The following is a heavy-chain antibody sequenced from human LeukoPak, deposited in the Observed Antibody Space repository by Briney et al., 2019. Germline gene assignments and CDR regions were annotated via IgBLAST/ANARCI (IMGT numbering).Heavy chain of an antibody. V-gene: IGHV1-69*04. CDR3: ARTVGTTNFDY. D-gene: IGHD1-1*01. J-gene: IGHJ4*02. CDR1: GGTFSSYA. CDR2: IIPILGIA. Sequence: ASVKVSCKAAGGTFSSYAISWVRQARGQGLEWMGRIIPILGIANYAQKFQGRVTITADKSTSTAYMELSSLRSEDTAVYYCARTVGTTNFDYWGQGTLVTVSS.